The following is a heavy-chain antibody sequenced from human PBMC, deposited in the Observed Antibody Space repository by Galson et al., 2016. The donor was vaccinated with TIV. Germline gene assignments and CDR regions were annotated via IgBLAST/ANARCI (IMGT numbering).Heavy chain of an antibody. CDR1: GFTFSSYW. V-gene: IGHV3-74*01. CDR2: INDGGDST. J-gene: IGHJ4*02. CDR3: ASEAKADFWTGYLDY. Sequence: LRLSCAASGFTFSSYWIHWVRRSPGKGMEWVSRINDGGDSTSYGDSVKGRFTISRDNAKNTVYLQMNSLRAEDTAIYYCASEAKADFWTGYLDYWGQGNMVTVSS. D-gene: IGHD3/OR15-3a*01.